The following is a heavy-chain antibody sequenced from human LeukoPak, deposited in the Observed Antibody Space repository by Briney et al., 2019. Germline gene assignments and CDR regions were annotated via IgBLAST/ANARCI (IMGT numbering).Heavy chain of an antibody. CDR3: AKGGVRFLEWLFMDY. D-gene: IGHD3-3*01. J-gene: IGHJ4*02. V-gene: IGHV3-30*02. Sequence: PGGSLRLSCAASGFTFSSYGMHWVRQAPGKGLEWVAFIRYDGSSKSYADSVKGRFTISRDNSKNTVYLQMSSLRAEDTAVYYCAKGGVRFLEWLFMDYWGQGTLVTVSS. CDR2: IRYDGSSK. CDR1: GFTFSSYG.